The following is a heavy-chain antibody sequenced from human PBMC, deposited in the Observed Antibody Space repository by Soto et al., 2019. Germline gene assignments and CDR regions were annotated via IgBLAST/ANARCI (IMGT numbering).Heavy chain of an antibody. CDR1: GGSISSSSYY. J-gene: IGHJ6*02. Sequence: SETLSLTCTVSGGSISSSSYYWGWIRQPPGKGLEWIGSIYYSGSTYYNPSLKSRVTISVDTSKNSLYLQMNSLRAEDTALYYCAKDMAVTHYYYYYGMDVWGQGTTVTVSS. CDR2: IYYSGST. CDR3: AKDMAVTHYYYYYGMDV. V-gene: IGHV4-39*02. D-gene: IGHD4-4*01.